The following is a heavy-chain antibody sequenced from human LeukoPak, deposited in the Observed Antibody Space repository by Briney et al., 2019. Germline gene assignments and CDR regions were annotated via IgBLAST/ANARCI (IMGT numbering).Heavy chain of an antibody. CDR1: GFTFSSYA. V-gene: IGHV3-23*01. Sequence: GGSLRLSCSASGFTFSSYAMSWVRQAPGKGLEWVSAISGSGGSTYYADSVKGRFTISRDNSKNTLYLQMNSLRAEDTAVYYCAKAITMIVVVMDYWGQGTLVTVSS. D-gene: IGHD3-22*01. CDR2: ISGSGGST. CDR3: AKAITMIVVVMDY. J-gene: IGHJ4*02.